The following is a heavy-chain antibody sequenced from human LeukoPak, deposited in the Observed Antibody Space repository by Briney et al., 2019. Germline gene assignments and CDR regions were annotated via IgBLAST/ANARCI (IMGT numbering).Heavy chain of an antibody. CDR2: LYYSGST. V-gene: IGHV4-39*01. Sequence: ASETLSLTCTVSGGFISSTSYYWGWIRQPPGKGLEWIGSLYYSGSTYYNPSLQSRVTISVDTSKNQLSLKLSSVTAADTALYYCARHVDSSGWYTFFDFWGQGTLVTVSS. CDR3: ARHVDSSGWYTFFDF. J-gene: IGHJ4*02. CDR1: GGFISSTSYY. D-gene: IGHD6-19*01.